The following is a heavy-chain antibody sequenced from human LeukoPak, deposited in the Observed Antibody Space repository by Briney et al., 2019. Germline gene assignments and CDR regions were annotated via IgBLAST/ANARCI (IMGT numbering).Heavy chain of an antibody. J-gene: IGHJ3*02. CDR2: ISYDESNK. D-gene: IGHD3-16*01. V-gene: IGHV3-30*04. CDR1: GFTFSSYA. CDR3: ARVGRAVGGAFDI. Sequence: GGSLRLSCAASGFTFSSYAMHWVRQAPGKGLEWVAVISYDESNKYYADSVKGRFTISRDNSKNTLYLQMNSLRAEDTAVYYCARVGRAVGGAFDICGQGTMVTVSS.